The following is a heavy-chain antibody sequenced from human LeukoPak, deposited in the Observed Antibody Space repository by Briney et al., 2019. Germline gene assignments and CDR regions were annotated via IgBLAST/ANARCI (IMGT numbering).Heavy chain of an antibody. Sequence: GGSLRLSCAASGFTFSSYWMSWVRQAPGKGLEWVANIKQDGSEKYYVGSVKGRFTISRDNAKNSLYLQMNSLRAGDTAVYYCAREGFGVVRYYYYYMDVWDKGTTVTVSS. CDR2: IKQDGSEK. J-gene: IGHJ6*03. CDR1: GFTFSSYW. D-gene: IGHD3-3*01. CDR3: AREGFGVVRYYYYYMDV. V-gene: IGHV3-7*01.